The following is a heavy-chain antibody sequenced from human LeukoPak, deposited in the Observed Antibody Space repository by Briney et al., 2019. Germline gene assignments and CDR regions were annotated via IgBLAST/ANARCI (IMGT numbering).Heavy chain of an antibody. J-gene: IGHJ6*02. CDR1: GFTFSSYW. D-gene: IGHD4-11*01. CDR2: INSDGSST. CDR3: ARDGYSNYYYGMDV. V-gene: IGHV3-74*01. Sequence: GGSLRLSCAASGFTFSSYWMHWVRHAPGKGLVWVSRINSDGSSTSYADSGKGRFTISRDNAKNTVYLQMNSLRAEDTAVYYCARDGYSNYYYGMDVWGQGTTVTVSS.